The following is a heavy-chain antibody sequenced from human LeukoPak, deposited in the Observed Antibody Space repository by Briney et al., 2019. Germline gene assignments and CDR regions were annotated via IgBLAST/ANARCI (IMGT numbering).Heavy chain of an antibody. J-gene: IGHJ5*02. D-gene: IGHD3-22*01. V-gene: IGHV3-7*01. CDR2: IKQDGSEK. CDR3: ARDGMIVSNGNWFDP. Sequence: GGSLRLSCAASGFTFSSYWMSWVRQAPGKGLEWVANIKQDGSEKYYVDSVKGRFTISRDNAKNSLYLQMNSLRAEDTAVYYCARDGMIVSNGNWFDPWGQGTLVTVSS. CDR1: GFTFSSYW.